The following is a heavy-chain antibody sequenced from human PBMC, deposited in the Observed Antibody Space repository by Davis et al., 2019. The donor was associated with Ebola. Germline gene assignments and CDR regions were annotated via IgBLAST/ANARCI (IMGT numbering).Heavy chain of an antibody. Sequence: PSETLSLTCTVSGGSISSYYWSWIRQPPGKGLEWIGYIYYSGSTNYNPSLKSRVTISVDTSKNQFSLKLSSVTAADTAVYYCARGGYDFWSGWIRGNWFDPWGQGTLVTVSS. CDR3: ARGGYDFWSGWIRGNWFDP. V-gene: IGHV4-59*01. CDR2: IYYSGST. D-gene: IGHD3-3*01. CDR1: GGSISSYY. J-gene: IGHJ5*02.